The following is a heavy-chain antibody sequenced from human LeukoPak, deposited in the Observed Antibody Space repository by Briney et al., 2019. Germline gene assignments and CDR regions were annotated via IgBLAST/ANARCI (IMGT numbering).Heavy chain of an antibody. CDR1: GVTFSSYA. V-gene: IGHV3-23*01. CDR2: ISGSGGST. CDR3: AKNLGTTVPYQRPFDY. D-gene: IGHD4-17*01. Sequence: GGSLRLSCAASGVTFSSYAMSWVRQAPGEGLEWVSAISGSGGSTYYADSVKGRFTISRDNSKNTLYLQMDSLRVEDTAVYYCAKNLGTTVPYQRPFDYWGQGTLVTVSS. J-gene: IGHJ4*02.